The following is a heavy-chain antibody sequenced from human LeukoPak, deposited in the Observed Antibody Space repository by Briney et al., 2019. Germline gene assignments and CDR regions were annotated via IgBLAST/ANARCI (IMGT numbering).Heavy chain of an antibody. J-gene: IGHJ6*03. CDR3: AKDAGYSGSYYGPDPAGIYYYYYMDV. D-gene: IGHD1-26*01. CDR2: IRYDGSNK. Sequence: PGGSLRLSCAASGFTFSSYGMHWVRQAPGKGLEWVAFIRYDGSNKYYADSVKGRFTISRDNSKNTLYLQMNSLRAEDTAVYYCAKDAGYSGSYYGPDPAGIYYYYYMDVWGKGTTVTISS. V-gene: IGHV3-30*02. CDR1: GFTFSSYG.